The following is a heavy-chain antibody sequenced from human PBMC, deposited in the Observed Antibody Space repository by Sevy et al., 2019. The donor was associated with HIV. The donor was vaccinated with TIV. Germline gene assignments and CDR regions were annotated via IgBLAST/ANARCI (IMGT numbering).Heavy chain of an antibody. CDR1: GFTFSSHR. D-gene: IGHD4-17*01. V-gene: IGHV3-74*01. CDR2: LNGDGSSA. J-gene: IGHJ5*02. Sequence: GGSLRLSCAASGFTFSSHRMHWVRQAPGKGLVWVSRLNGDGSSASYADFVKGRFTISIDNGKNTVYLQISSLTADDTAVYYCTRGRSRSYGWFDPWGQGTLVTVSS. CDR3: TRGRSRSYGWFDP.